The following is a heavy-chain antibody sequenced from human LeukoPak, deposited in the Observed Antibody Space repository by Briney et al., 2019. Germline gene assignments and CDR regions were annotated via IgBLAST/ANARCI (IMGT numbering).Heavy chain of an antibody. Sequence: TPSLTRAVYLGASRGYDWSWIGQPPGQRLEWNGGINHSGSTNHNPSLKSRVTISVDTSKHQLSLMLSSVTAADSAVYYCARESIYSDYWGQGTLVTVSS. CDR2: INHSGST. J-gene: IGHJ4*02. CDR1: LGASRGYD. CDR3: ARESIYSDY. D-gene: IGHD6-6*01. V-gene: IGHV4-34*01.